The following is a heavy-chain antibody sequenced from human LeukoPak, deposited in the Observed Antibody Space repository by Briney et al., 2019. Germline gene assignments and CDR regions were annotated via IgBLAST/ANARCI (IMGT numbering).Heavy chain of an antibody. V-gene: IGHV3-23*01. D-gene: IGHD3-3*01. CDR2: ISGSGGST. Sequence: GGSLRLSCAASGFTFTSYAMSWVRQAPGKGLEWVSAISGSGGSTYYADSVKGRFTVSRDNSKNTLYLQMNSLRAEDTAVYYCAKDTYDFWSGYYPHDYWGQGTLVTVSS. CDR3: AKDTYDFWSGYYPHDY. J-gene: IGHJ4*02. CDR1: GFTFTSYA.